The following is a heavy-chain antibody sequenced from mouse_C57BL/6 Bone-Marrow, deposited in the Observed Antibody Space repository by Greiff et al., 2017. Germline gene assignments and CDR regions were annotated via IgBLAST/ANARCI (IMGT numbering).Heavy chain of an antibody. J-gene: IGHJ4*01. CDR2: IDPSDSST. Sequence: QVQLQQPGAELVMPGASVKLSCKASGYTFTSYWMHWVNQRPGQGLEWIGEIDPSDSSTNYNQKFKGKSTLTVDKSSSTAYMQLSSLTSEDSAVYYCARFHYDYDGYYAMDYWGQGTSVTVSS. CDR1: GYTFTSYW. CDR3: ARFHYDYDGYYAMDY. D-gene: IGHD2-4*01. V-gene: IGHV1-69*01.